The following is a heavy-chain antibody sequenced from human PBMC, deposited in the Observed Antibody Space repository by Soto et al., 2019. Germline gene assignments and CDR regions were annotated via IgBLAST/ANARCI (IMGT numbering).Heavy chain of an antibody. Sequence: SETLSLTCTVSGDAIYIGGYYWTWIRQHPGKGLEWIGYIYHTGKTYYNPSLESRVTMSVDTSKNQFSLKLASVTAADTAVYSCAREGSSTANWIDPWGQGPLVTVYS. V-gene: IGHV4-31*03. CDR1: GDAIYIGGYY. D-gene: IGHD2-2*01. J-gene: IGHJ5*02. CDR3: AREGSSTANWIDP. CDR2: IYHTGKT.